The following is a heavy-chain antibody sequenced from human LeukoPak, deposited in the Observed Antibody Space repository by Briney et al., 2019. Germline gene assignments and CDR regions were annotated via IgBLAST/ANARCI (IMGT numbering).Heavy chain of an antibody. Sequence: PSETLSLTCAVSGYSISSGYYWGWIRQPPGKGLEWIGTIYHSGSTYYNPSLKSRVTISVDTSKNQFSLKLNSVTAADTAVYHCASLCSGGSCYLESGWFDPWGQGTLVTVSS. D-gene: IGHD2-15*01. V-gene: IGHV4-38-2*01. J-gene: IGHJ5*02. CDR1: GYSISSGYY. CDR2: IYHSGST. CDR3: ASLCSGGSCYLESGWFDP.